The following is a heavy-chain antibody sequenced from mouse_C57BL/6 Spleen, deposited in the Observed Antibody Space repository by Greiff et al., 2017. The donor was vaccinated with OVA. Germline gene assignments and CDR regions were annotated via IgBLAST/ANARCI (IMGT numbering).Heavy chain of an antibody. Sequence: QVQLQQPGAELVRPGSSVKLSCKASGYTFTSYWMHWVKQRPIQGLEWIGNIDPSDSETHCNQKFKDKATLTVDKSSSTAYMQLSSLTSEDSAVYYCATLYYGKGYFDYWGQGTTLTVSS. CDR1: GYTFTSYW. J-gene: IGHJ2*01. V-gene: IGHV1-52*01. D-gene: IGHD1-1*01. CDR3: ATLYYGKGYFDY. CDR2: IDPSDSET.